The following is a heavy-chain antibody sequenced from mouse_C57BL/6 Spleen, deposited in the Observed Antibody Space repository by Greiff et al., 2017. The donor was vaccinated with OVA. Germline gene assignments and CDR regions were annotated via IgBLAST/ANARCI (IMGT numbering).Heavy chain of an antibody. CDR3: ARDDGPTPGWFAY. V-gene: IGHV3-6*01. J-gene: IGHJ3*01. Sequence: EVKLVESGPGLVKPSQSLSLTCSVTGYSITSGYYWNWIRQFPGNKLEWMGYISYDGSNNYNPSLKNRISITRDTSKNQFFLKLNSVTTEDTATYYCARDDGPTPGWFAYWGQGTLVTVSA. CDR2: ISYDGSN. D-gene: IGHD2-3*01. CDR1: GYSITSGYY.